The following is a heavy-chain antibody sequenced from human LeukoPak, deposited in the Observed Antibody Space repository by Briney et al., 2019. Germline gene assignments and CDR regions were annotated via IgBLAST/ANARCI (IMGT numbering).Heavy chain of an antibody. CDR3: ARSASGSYFDY. D-gene: IGHD1-26*01. CDR2: IYYSGSI. CDR1: GYSISSSNW. V-gene: IGHV4-28*05. Sequence: SDTLSLTCAVSGYSISSSNWWGWIRQPPGKGLEWIGHIYYSGSIYYNPSLKSRVTMSVDTSKNQFSLKLSSVTAVDTAVYYCARSASGSYFDYWGQGTLVTVSS. J-gene: IGHJ4*02.